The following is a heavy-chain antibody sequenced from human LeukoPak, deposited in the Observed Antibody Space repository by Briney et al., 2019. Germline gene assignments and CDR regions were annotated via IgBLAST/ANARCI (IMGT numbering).Heavy chain of an antibody. CDR2: ISGSSSYI. J-gene: IGHJ4*02. D-gene: IGHD3-3*01. CDR1: GFTFSDYS. V-gene: IGHV3-21*04. CDR3: ANRRDGVFWY. Sequence: GGSLRLSCEASGFTFSDYSMNWIRQAPGKGLEWVSAISGSSSYIHYADSAKGRFTISRDNSKNRLYLQMNSLRVEDTAVYSCANRRDGVFWYWGQGTLVTVSS.